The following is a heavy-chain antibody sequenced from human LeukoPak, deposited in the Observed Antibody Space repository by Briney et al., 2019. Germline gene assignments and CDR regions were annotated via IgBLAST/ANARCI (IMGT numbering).Heavy chain of an antibody. V-gene: IGHV3-33*01. J-gene: IGHJ4*02. CDR3: ARGRFLEPLDY. Sequence: PGRSLRVSCEASGFIFTSYGMHWVRQAPGKGLEWVALIWYDGSKKYCADSVKGRFTISRDNFKNTVYLRMNSLRAEDTAVYYCARGRFLEPLDYWGQGTLVTVSS. CDR1: GFIFTSYG. D-gene: IGHD3-3*01. CDR2: IWYDGSKK.